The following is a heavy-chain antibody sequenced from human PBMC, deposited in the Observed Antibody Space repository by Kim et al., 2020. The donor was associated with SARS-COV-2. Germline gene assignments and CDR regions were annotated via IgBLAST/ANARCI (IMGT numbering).Heavy chain of an antibody. D-gene: IGHD3-10*01. Sequence: DSVKGRFTISRDNAKNSLYLQMNSLRAEDTAVYYCARDLITMVRGARGDYWGQGTLVTVSS. CDR3: ARDLITMVRGARGDY. J-gene: IGHJ4*02. V-gene: IGHV3-21*01.